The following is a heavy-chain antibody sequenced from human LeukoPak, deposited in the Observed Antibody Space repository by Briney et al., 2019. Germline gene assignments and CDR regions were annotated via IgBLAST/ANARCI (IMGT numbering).Heavy chain of an antibody. CDR2: ISTTSSII. J-gene: IGHJ3*02. D-gene: IGHD3-10*01. Sequence: PGGSLRLSCAASGFTFSNYNMIWVRQAPGRGLELVSYISTTSSIIYYVDSVKGRFTISRDNAKNSLYLQMNSLRAEDTAVYYCARGHGSGRTAFDIWGQGTMVTVSS. CDR1: GFTFSNYN. CDR3: ARGHGSGRTAFDI. V-gene: IGHV3-48*04.